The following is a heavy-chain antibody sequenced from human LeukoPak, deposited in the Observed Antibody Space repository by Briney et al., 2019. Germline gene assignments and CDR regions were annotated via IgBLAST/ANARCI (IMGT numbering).Heavy chain of an antibody. V-gene: IGHV1-8*01. D-gene: IGHD3-3*01. CDR2: MNPNSGNT. CDR3: ARGPSTENYDFWSGYYTNPFDY. J-gene: IGHJ4*02. Sequence: ASVKVSCKASGYTFTSYDINWVRQATGQGVEWMGWMNPNSGNTGYAQKFQGRVTMTRNTSISTAYMELSSLRSEDTAVYYCARGPSTENYDFWSGYYTNPFDYWGQGTLVTVSS. CDR1: GYTFTSYD.